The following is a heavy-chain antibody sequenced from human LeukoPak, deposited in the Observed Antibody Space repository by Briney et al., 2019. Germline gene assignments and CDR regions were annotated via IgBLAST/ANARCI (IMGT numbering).Heavy chain of an antibody. V-gene: IGHV4-38-2*02. Sequence: SETLSLTCTVSGYSISSGYYWGWIRQPPGKGLEWIGNIYYSGSTYYNPSLKSRVTISLDTSKNQFSLKLSSMTAADTAVYYCARGSGYYGEDFEYWGQGTLVTVSS. D-gene: IGHD3-22*01. CDR2: IYYSGST. CDR3: ARGSGYYGEDFEY. J-gene: IGHJ4*02. CDR1: GYSISSGYY.